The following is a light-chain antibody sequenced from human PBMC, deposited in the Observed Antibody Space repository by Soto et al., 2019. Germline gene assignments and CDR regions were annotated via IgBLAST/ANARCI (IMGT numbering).Light chain of an antibody. CDR3: QSYESSSLSGFV. CDR1: SSDVGGYNY. CDR2: EVS. V-gene: IGLV2-14*01. Sequence: QSVLTQPASVSGSPGQSITISCTGTSSDVGGYNYVSWYQQHPGKAPKLMIYEVSNRPSGVSNRFPGSKSGNTASLAITGLQADDEADYYCQSYESSSLSGFVFGSGTKVTVL. J-gene: IGLJ1*01.